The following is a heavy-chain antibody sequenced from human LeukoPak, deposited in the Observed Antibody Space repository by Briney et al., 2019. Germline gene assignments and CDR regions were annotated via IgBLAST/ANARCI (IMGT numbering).Heavy chain of an antibody. CDR2: INSDGSST. J-gene: IGHJ4*02. Sequence: GGFLRLSCAAAGFTFSSYWMHWVRQAPGKGLVWVSRINSDGSSTSYADSVKGGFTISRDNAKNTLYLQINSLRAEDTAVYYCGRGPRGYGDSPMRGGQGNLVSVSS. CDR1: GFTFSSYW. CDR3: GRGPRGYGDSPMR. V-gene: IGHV3-74*01. D-gene: IGHD4-17*01.